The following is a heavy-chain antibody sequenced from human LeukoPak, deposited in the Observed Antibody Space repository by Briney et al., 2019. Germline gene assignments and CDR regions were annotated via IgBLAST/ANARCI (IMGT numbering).Heavy chain of an antibody. CDR1: GGSISSSSYY. J-gene: IGHJ5*02. Sequence: PSETLSLTCTVSGGSISSSSYYWGWIRQPPGKGLEWIGSIYYSGSTYYNPSLKSRVTISVDTSKNQVSLKLSSVTAAGTAVYYCATAAGSYNWFDPWGQGTLVTVSS. V-gene: IGHV4-39*07. D-gene: IGHD6-13*01. CDR3: ATAAGSYNWFDP. CDR2: IYYSGST.